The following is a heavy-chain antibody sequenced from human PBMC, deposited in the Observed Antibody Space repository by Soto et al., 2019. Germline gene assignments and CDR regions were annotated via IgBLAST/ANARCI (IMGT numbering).Heavy chain of an antibody. D-gene: IGHD3-3*01. CDR3: GRVAMENYHDMWSGSTSSALDV. J-gene: IGHJ6*02. V-gene: IGHV4-59*13. CDR2: VSHSGRT. CDR1: GGSMRGYS. Sequence: PSETLSLTCKVSGGSMRGYSWSWIRQTPGEGLEWIGYVSHSGRTDYSPSPKNRVTISLDMSKNHFALHVNSVDPADTAVYYCGRVAMENYHDMWSGSTSSALDVWGQGTTVTVSS.